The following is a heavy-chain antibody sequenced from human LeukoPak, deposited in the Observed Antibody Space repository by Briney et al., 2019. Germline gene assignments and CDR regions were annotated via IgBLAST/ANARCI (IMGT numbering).Heavy chain of an antibody. V-gene: IGHV4-39*01. Sequence: SETLSLTCTVSGVSISSSSYYWGWIRQPPGKGLEWIGSIYYSGSTYYNPSLKSRVTISVDTSKNQFSLNLSSVTAADTAMYYCARHQGGYRYGYYDYWGQGTLVTVSS. CDR3: ARHQGGYRYGYYDY. D-gene: IGHD5-18*01. CDR1: GVSISSSSYY. J-gene: IGHJ4*02. CDR2: IYYSGST.